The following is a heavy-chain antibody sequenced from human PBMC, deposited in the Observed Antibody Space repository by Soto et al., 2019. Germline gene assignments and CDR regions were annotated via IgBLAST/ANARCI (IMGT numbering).Heavy chain of an antibody. CDR3: ATLRCRSDSGIFDPRWFDP. Sequence: PGESLKISCKGSGYSFLHHWIGWVLQMPGKGLEWMGIIHPGDFQTRYSPSFQGHVTFSVDKSIATADLQWGSLKASDTAISYCATLRCRSDSGIFDPRWFDPWGQGTPVTVSS. D-gene: IGHD3-10*01. CDR2: IHPGDFQT. V-gene: IGHV5-51*01. CDR1: GYSFLHHW. J-gene: IGHJ5*02.